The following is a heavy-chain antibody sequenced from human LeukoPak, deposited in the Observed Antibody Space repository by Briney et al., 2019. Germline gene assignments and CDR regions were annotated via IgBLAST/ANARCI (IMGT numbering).Heavy chain of an antibody. D-gene: IGHD3-10*01. CDR1: GFTFSSYW. CDR2: IKQDGSDK. J-gene: IGHJ6*02. V-gene: IGHV3-7*01. Sequence: GGSLLLSCAASGFTFSSYWMSWVRQAPGKGLEWVANIKQDGSDKFYVDSVKGRFTISKDNAKNSVYLQMDSLRVEDTAVYYCARDYRGKDVWGRGTTVTVSS. CDR3: ARDYRGKDV.